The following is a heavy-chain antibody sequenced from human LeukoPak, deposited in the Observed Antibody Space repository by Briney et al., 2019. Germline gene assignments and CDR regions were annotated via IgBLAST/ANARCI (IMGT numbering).Heavy chain of an antibody. V-gene: IGHV1-18*01. J-gene: IGHJ4*02. CDR1: GYTFYSYG. CDR2: ISVYNDNR. D-gene: IGHD5-12*01. CDR3: VRDGRFEYSHFYYFDY. Sequence: TSVKVSCKASGYTFYSYGISWVRQAPGQGLEWMAWISVYNDNRRYAQNFQGRVTLTTDKSTSTAYMELRSLKSDDTATYYCVRDGRFEYSHFYYFDYWGQGTQVTVSS.